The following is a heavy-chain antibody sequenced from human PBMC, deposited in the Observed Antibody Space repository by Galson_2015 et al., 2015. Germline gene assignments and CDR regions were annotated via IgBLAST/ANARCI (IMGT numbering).Heavy chain of an antibody. V-gene: IGHV1-69*01. Sequence: GIIPIFGTANYAQKFQGRVTITADESTSTAYMELSSLRSEDTAVYYCARSPIQLWYYFDYWGQGTLVTVSS. CDR3: ARSPIQLWYYFDY. D-gene: IGHD5-18*01. CDR2: IIPIFGTA. J-gene: IGHJ4*02.